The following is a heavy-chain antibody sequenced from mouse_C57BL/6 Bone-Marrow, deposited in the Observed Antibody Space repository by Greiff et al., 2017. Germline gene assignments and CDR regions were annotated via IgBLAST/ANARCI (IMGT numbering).Heavy chain of an antibody. V-gene: IGHV1-55*01. J-gene: IGHJ4*01. Sequence: QVQLQQSGAELVKPGASVKMSCKASGYTFTSYWITWVKQRPGQGLEWIGDIYPGSGSTNYTEKFKSKATLTVDPSSSTAYMQLSSLTSEDSAVYYCARGGTPFYAMDYWGQGTSVTVSS. CDR2: IYPGSGST. D-gene: IGHD2-14*01. CDR1: GYTFTSYW. CDR3: ARGGTPFYAMDY.